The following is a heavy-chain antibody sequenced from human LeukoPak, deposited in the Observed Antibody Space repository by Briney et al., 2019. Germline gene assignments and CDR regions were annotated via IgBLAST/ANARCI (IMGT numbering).Heavy chain of an antibody. CDR3: ARAAYSGSYHSDY. V-gene: IGHV4-30-4*01. Sequence: PSETLSLTCTVSGGSISSGDYYWSWIRQPPGKGLEWIGYIYYRGSTYYNPSLKSRVTISVDTSKNQFSLKLSSVTAADTAVYYCARAAYSGSYHSDYWSQGTLVTVSS. CDR2: IYYRGST. J-gene: IGHJ4*02. CDR1: GGSISSGDYY. D-gene: IGHD1-26*01.